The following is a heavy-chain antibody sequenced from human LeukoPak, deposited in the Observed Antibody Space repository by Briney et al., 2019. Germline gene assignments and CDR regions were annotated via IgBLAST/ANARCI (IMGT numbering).Heavy chain of an antibody. CDR3: ARDKYYYDSSGYYYVRGNAFDI. V-gene: IGHV3-7*01. Sequence: GGSLRLSCAASGFTFSSYWMSWVRQAPGKGLEWVANIKQDRSEKYYVDSVKGRFIISRDNAKNSLYLQMNSLRAEDTAVYYCARDKYYYDSSGYYYVRGNAFDIWGQGTMVTVSS. CDR2: IKQDRSEK. CDR1: GFTFSSYW. D-gene: IGHD3-22*01. J-gene: IGHJ3*02.